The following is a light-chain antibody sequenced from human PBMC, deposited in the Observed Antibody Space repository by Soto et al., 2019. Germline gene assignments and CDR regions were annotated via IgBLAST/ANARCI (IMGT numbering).Light chain of an antibody. CDR1: QSISSY. CDR2: AAS. Sequence: DIQMTQSPSSLSASVGDRVTISCRASQSISSYLNWYQQKPGKAPKLLIYAASSLQSGVPSRFSGSRSGTDFTLTISSLQPEDFATYYCQQSDRTPPITFGQGTRLEIK. V-gene: IGKV1-39*01. CDR3: QQSDRTPPIT. J-gene: IGKJ5*01.